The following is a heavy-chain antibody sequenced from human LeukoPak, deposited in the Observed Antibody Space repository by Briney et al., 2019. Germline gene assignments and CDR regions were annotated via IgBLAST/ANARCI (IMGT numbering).Heavy chain of an antibody. CDR2: ISSSGSTI. J-gene: IGHJ4*02. D-gene: IGHD5-18*01. CDR1: GFTFSDYY. CDR3: AKDPWIQLWSPYYFDY. V-gene: IGHV3-11*01. Sequence: GGSLRLSCAASGFTFSDYYMSWIRQAPGKGLEWVSYISSSGSTIYYADSVKGRFTISRDNSKNTLYLQMNSLRAEDTAVYYCAKDPWIQLWSPYYFDYWGQGTLVTVSS.